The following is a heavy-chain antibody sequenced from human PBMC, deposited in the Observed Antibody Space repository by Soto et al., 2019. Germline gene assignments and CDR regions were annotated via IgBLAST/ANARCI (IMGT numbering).Heavy chain of an antibody. CDR3: AKGLRITMGRGALDY. Sequence: QVQLVESGGGVVQPGRSLRLSCAASGFTFSSYGMHWVRQAPGKGLEWVAVISYDGSNKYYADSVKGRFTISRDNSKNTLYLQMSSLRAGDTAVYYCAKGLRITMGRGALDYWGQGSLVTVSP. CDR2: ISYDGSNK. V-gene: IGHV3-30*18. D-gene: IGHD3-10*01. CDR1: GFTFSSYG. J-gene: IGHJ4*02.